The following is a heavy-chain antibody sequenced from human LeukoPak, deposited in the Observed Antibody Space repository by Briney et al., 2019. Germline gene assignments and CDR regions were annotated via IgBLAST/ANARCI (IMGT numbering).Heavy chain of an antibody. CDR3: AKAKSSGSSYDS. J-gene: IGHJ4*02. V-gene: IGHV3-23*01. Sequence: GGSLRLSCAASGFTFSNYAMGWVRQAPGKGLEWVSDISGSGGRTYYAGSVKGRFTISRDNSKSTLYLQMNSLRADDTALYYCAKAKSSGSSYDSWGQGILVTVSS. D-gene: IGHD3-10*01. CDR1: GFTFSNYA. CDR2: ISGSGGRT.